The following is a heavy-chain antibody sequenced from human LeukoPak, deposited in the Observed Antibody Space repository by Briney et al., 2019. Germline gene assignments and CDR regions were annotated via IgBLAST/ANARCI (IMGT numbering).Heavy chain of an antibody. V-gene: IGHV3-13*01. J-gene: IGHJ5*02. CDR2: IGTAGDT. D-gene: IGHD7-27*01. CDR1: GFTFSSHD. Sequence: PGGSLRLSCAASGFTFSSHDMHWVRQATGKGLEWVSTIGTAGDTYYPGSVKGRFTISRENAKNSLYLQMNILKAGDTAVYYCARDFHSDWGSGWFDPWGQGTLVTVSS. CDR3: ARDFHSDWGSGWFDP.